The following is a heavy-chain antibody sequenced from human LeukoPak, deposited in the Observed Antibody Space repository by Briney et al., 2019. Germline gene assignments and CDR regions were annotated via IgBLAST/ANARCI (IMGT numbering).Heavy chain of an antibody. Sequence: GESLKISCKGSGYSFTSYWIGWVRQMPGKGLEWMGIIYPGDSDTRYSPSFRGQVTISADKSISTAYLQWSSLKASDSAMYYCARQGASRGINYDILTGYYKDAFDMWGQGTMVTVSS. CDR1: GYSFTSYW. J-gene: IGHJ3*02. D-gene: IGHD3-9*01. CDR3: ARQGASRGINYDILTGYYKDAFDM. CDR2: IYPGDSDT. V-gene: IGHV5-51*01.